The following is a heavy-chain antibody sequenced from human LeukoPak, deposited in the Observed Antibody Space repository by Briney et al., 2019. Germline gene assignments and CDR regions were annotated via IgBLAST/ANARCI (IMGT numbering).Heavy chain of an antibody. D-gene: IGHD2-2*01. CDR3: ARSALYSTKSDYYFES. J-gene: IGHJ4*02. CDR1: GYTFTSYD. CDR2: ITPYNGNR. Sequence: ASVKVSCKASGYTFTSYDINWVRQAPGQAFEWMGWITPYNGNRNYAKKFQDRVTITRDTSLSTAHMELSSLRSEDTAMYYCARSALYSTKSDYYFESWGQGTLFTVSS. V-gene: IGHV1-45*02.